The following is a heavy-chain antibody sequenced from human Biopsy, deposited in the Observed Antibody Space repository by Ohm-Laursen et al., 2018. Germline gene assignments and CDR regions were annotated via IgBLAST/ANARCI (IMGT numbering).Heavy chain of an antibody. Sequence: SVKVSCKASGGPSTNYAFSWVRQAPGQGLEWVGRIVPILGHLNYAQRFQGRVSITADKSTSYAYMELSRLTSGDTAVYYCAADADGYYTEFDYWGPGTLVTVSS. CDR1: GGPSTNYA. D-gene: IGHD3-3*01. V-gene: IGHV1-69*04. J-gene: IGHJ4*02. CDR2: IVPILGHL. CDR3: AADADGYYTEFDY.